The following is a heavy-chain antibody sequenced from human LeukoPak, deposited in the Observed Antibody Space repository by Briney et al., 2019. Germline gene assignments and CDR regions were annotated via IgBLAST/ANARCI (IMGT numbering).Heavy chain of an antibody. CDR3: AARVGDYYDSSGYREN. D-gene: IGHD3-22*01. Sequence: ASVKVSCKASGYTFTSYYMHWVRQAPGQGLEWMEIIDPSGGSTSYAQKFQGRVTMTRDTSISTAYMELSRLRSDDTAVYYCAARVGDYYDSSGYRENWGQGTLVTVSS. V-gene: IGHV1-46*01. J-gene: IGHJ4*02. CDR2: IDPSGGST. CDR1: GYTFTSYY.